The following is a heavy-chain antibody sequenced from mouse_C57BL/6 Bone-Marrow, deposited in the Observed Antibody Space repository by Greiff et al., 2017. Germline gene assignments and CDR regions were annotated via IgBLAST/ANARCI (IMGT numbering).Heavy chain of an antibody. J-gene: IGHJ2*01. Sequence: VQLQESGAELVRPGASVTLSCKASGYTFTDYEMHWVKQTPVHGLEWIGAIDPETGGTAYNQKFKGKAILTADKSSSTAYMELRSLTSEDSAVYYCTRTGGTFFDYWGQGTTLTVSS. D-gene: IGHD4-1*01. CDR3: TRTGGTFFDY. CDR2: IDPETGGT. V-gene: IGHV1-15*01. CDR1: GYTFTDYE.